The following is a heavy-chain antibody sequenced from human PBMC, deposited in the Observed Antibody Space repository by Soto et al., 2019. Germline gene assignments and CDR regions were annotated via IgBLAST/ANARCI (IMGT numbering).Heavy chain of an antibody. J-gene: IGHJ2*01. Sequence: EVQLVESGGGLVQPGGSLRLSCAASGFSFSSYWMHWVSQAPGKGLVWVSRIKTDGSIITYADSVKGRFTISRDNAKXXXXXXMXXXRAEDTAVYYCARVGQGAWYFDLWGRGTLVTVSS. D-gene: IGHD1-26*01. CDR2: IKTDGSII. V-gene: IGHV3-74*01. CDR1: GFSFSSYW. CDR3: ARVGQGAWYFDL.